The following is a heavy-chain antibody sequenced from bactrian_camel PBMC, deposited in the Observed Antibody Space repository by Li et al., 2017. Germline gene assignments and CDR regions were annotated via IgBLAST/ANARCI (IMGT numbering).Heavy chain of an antibody. CDR1: GNTNNIKC. J-gene: IGHJ4*01. Sequence: VQLVESGGGSVQSGGSLRLSCRVSGNTNNIKCMGWFRQAPGKGLEWVSGINSRTDDSTVYSESVEGRFTISVDNAKSTLYLQMNNLRADDTAMYYCAIGLFADFGLGRGTQVTVS. CDR2: INSRTDDST. V-gene: IGHV3S40*01. D-gene: IGHD5*01.